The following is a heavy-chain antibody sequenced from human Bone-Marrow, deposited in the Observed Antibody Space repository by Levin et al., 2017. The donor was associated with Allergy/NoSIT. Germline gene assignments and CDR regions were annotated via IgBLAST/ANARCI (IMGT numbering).Heavy chain of an antibody. D-gene: IGHD4-17*01. Sequence: GGSLRLSCAASGFTFSSYSMNWVRQAPGKGLEWVSSITSSSSYIYYADSVKGRFTISRDNAKNSLYLQINSLRAEDTAVYYCARGDDYGDWDYWGQGTLVTVSS. CDR1: GFTFSSYS. J-gene: IGHJ4*02. CDR3: ARGDDYGDWDY. CDR2: ITSSSSYI. V-gene: IGHV3-21*01.